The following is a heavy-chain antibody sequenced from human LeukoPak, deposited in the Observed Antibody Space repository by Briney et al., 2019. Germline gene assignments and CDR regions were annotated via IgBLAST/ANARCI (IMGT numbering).Heavy chain of an antibody. V-gene: IGHV1-2*02. D-gene: IGHD6-19*01. CDR3: ARSEYPIAVAGIGY. CDR2: INPNSGGT. CDR1: GYTFTGYY. Sequence: ASVKVSCKASGYTFTGYYMHWVRQAPGQGLEWMGWINPNSGGTNYAQKFQGRVTMTRDTSISTAHMELSRLRSDDTAVYYCARSEYPIAVAGIGYWGQGTLVTVSS. J-gene: IGHJ4*02.